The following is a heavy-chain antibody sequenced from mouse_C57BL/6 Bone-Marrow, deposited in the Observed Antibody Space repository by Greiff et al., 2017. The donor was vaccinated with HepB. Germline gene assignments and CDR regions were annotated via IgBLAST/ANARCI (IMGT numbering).Heavy chain of an antibody. CDR3: ANIYYDYDDYYAMDY. CDR2: INPNNGGT. Sequence: EVQLQQSGPELVKPGASVKISCKASGYTFTDYYMNWVKQSHGKSLEWIGDINPNNGGTSYNQKFKGKATLTVDKSSSTAYMELRSLTSEDSAVYYCANIYYDYDDYYAMDYWGQGTSVTVSS. D-gene: IGHD2-4*01. V-gene: IGHV1-26*01. J-gene: IGHJ4*01. CDR1: GYTFTDYY.